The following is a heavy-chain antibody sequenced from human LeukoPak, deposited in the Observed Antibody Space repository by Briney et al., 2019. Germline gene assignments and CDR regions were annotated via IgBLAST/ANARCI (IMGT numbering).Heavy chain of an antibody. CDR3: ARGSGNPSTAFDI. D-gene: IGHD1-26*01. Sequence: GSLRLSCAASGFTVSSNYMSWVRQAPGKGLEWVSVIYSGGSTYYADSVKGRFTISRDNSKNTLYLQMNSLRAEDTAVYYCARGSGNPSTAFDIWGQGTMVTVSS. CDR2: IYSGGST. J-gene: IGHJ3*02. CDR1: GFTVSSNY. V-gene: IGHV3-53*01.